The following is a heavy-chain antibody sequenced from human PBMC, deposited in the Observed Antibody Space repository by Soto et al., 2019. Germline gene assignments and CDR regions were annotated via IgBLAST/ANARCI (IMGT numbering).Heavy chain of an antibody. Sequence: EVQLVESGGGLVQPGGSLRLSCVASGFTFSSYWMHWVRQARGKGLVWVSSISNDGSSTSYADPVKGRFTISRDNAKNTLYLQMHSLRAEDTAVYYCARLPNKSPQNWGQGTLVIVSP. CDR2: ISNDGSST. CDR3: ARLPNKSPQN. V-gene: IGHV3-74*01. CDR1: GFTFSSYW. J-gene: IGHJ1*01.